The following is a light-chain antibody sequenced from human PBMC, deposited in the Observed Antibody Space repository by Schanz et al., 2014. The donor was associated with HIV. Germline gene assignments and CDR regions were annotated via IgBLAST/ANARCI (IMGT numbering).Light chain of an antibody. Sequence: DIQLTQSPSFLSASVGDRVTITCRASQGISNSLAWYQQRPGKAPRVLIYAASTLQRGVPSRFSGSGSGTDFTLTISSLQPDDFATYYCQQYNSYSNTFGQGTKLEIK. J-gene: IGKJ2*01. CDR2: AAS. CDR1: QGISNS. CDR3: QQYNSYSNT. V-gene: IGKV1-9*01.